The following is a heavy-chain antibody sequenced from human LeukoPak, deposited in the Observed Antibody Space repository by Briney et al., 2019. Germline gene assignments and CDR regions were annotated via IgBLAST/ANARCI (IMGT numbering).Heavy chain of an antibody. CDR1: GFTFSSYA. Sequence: GGSLRLSCAASGFTFSSYAMHWVRQAPGKGLEWVAVISYDGSNKYYADSAKGRFTISRDNSKSTLYLQMNSLRAEDTAVYYCARDGRGSRDGYSGDYWGQGTLVTVSS. V-gene: IGHV3-30*01. J-gene: IGHJ4*02. CDR3: ARDGRGSRDGYSGDY. D-gene: IGHD5-24*01. CDR2: ISYDGSNK.